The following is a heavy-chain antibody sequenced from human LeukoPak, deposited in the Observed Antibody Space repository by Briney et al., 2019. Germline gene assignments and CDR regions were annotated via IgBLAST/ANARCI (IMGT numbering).Heavy chain of an antibody. D-gene: IGHD2-15*01. Sequence: GGSLRLSRAASGLSFRNAWGSWAGQAPGKGREWVGRIKSKTAGGTTDYAALVKGRYTISRDHSKNTLYLQMNSLKTEDTAVYYCTTDSQGYCSGGSCFSYYCYGMDVWGKGTTVTVSS. J-gene: IGHJ6*04. V-gene: IGHV3-15*01. CDR1: GLSFRNAW. CDR2: IKSKTAGGTT. CDR3: TTDSQGYCSGGSCFSYYCYGMDV.